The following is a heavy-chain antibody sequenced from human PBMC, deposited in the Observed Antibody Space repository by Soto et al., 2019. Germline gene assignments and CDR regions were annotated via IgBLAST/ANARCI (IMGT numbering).Heavy chain of an antibody. J-gene: IGHJ4*02. CDR2: IFPGDFDT. Sequence: GESLKISCQVSGYRFTDNWIGWVRQMPGKGLEWMGIIFPGDFDTRYSPSFQGQVTISADKSFTTVYLQWNSLGASDTAMYYCARLEGQWLVPYFFDYWGQGTLVTSPQ. CDR3: ARLEGQWLVPYFFDY. D-gene: IGHD6-19*01. CDR1: GYRFTDNW. V-gene: IGHV5-51*01.